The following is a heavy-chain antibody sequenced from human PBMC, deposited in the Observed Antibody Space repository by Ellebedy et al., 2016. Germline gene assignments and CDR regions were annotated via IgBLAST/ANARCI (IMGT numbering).Heavy chain of an antibody. CDR3: ARDSGGSSWYWFDP. Sequence: SETLSLXXTVSGNSISSDSYWGWIRQSPGKGLEWIGSIYHSGSTYYNPSLKSRVTISVDTSKNQFSLKLSSVTAADTAVYYCARDSGGSSWYWFDPWGQGTLVTVSS. D-gene: IGHD6-13*01. CDR1: GNSISSDSY. CDR2: IYHSGST. J-gene: IGHJ5*02. V-gene: IGHV4-38-2*02.